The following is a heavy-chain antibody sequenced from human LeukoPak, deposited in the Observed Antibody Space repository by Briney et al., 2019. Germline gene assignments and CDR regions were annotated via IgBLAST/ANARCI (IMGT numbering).Heavy chain of an antibody. CDR3: ARRYCSGGSCYQRFDP. CDR2: INPNSGGT. V-gene: IGHV1-2*02. Sequence: GASVKVSCKASGYTFTSYDINWVRQAPGQGLEWMGWINPNSGGTNYAQKFQGRVTMTRDTSISTAYMELSRLRSDDTAVYYCARRYCSGGSCYQRFDPWGQGTLVTVSS. D-gene: IGHD2-15*01. CDR1: GYTFTSYD. J-gene: IGHJ5*02.